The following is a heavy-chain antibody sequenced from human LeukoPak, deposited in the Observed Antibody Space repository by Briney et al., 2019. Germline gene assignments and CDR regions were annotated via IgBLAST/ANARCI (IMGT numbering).Heavy chain of an antibody. CDR1: GFTFSSYS. J-gene: IGHJ4*02. CDR3: ARNGGSGSPQFDY. CDR2: ISSDSYYI. D-gene: IGHD3-10*01. V-gene: IGHV3-21*01. Sequence: PGGSLRLSCAASGFTFSSYSMNWVRQAPGKGLEWVSSISSDSYYIYYADSVKGRFTVSRDNAENSLFLEVNSLRAEDTAVYYCARNGGSGSPQFDYWGQGTLVTVSS.